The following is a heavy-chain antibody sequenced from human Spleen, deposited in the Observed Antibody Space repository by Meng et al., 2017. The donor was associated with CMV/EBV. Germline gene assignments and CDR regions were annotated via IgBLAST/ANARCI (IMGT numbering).Heavy chain of an antibody. CDR1: GFPFSNYA. V-gene: IGHV3-23*01. J-gene: IGHJ4*02. CDR2: IGGSGSST. D-gene: IGHD2-2*01. CDR3: AKVDCSSTSCYRQFDY. Sequence: SGFPFSNYAMSWVRQAPGKGLEWVSTIGGSGSSTYYADSVKGRFTISRDNSKNTLYVQMNSLRAEDTAVYYCAKVDCSSTSCYRQFDYWGQGILVTVSS.